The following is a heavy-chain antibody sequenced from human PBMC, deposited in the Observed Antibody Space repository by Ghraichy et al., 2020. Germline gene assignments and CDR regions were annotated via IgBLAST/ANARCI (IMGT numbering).Heavy chain of an antibody. CDR3: ARGPVVRRGQWGFYGMDV. J-gene: IGHJ6*02. D-gene: IGHD3-10*01. CDR1: GFTVSSSY. Sequence: GGSLRLSCAASGFTVSSSYMTWVRQAPGKGLEWVSVIYSAGNTYYADSVKGRFTIARDNSRNTLYLQMDSLRAEDTAVYYCARGPVVRRGQWGFYGMDVWGQGTTVTVSS. V-gene: IGHV3-66*01. CDR2: IYSAGNT.